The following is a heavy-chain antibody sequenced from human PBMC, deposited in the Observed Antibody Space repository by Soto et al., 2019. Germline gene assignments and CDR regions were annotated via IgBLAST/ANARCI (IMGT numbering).Heavy chain of an antibody. J-gene: IGHJ5*02. CDR1: GFTFSSYA. CDR2: ISGSGGST. V-gene: IGHV3-23*01. D-gene: IGHD3-16*01. Sequence: EVQLLESGEGLVQPGGSLRLSCAASGFTFSSYAMSWVREAPGKGLEWVSAISGSGGSTYYADSVKGRFTISRDNSKNTLYLQMNSLRAEDTAVYYCAKDPGGRTWFDPWGQGTLVTVSS. CDR3: AKDPGGRTWFDP.